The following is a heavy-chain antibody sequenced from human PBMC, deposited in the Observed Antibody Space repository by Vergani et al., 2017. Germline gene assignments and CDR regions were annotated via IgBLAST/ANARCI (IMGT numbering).Heavy chain of an antibody. CDR2: ISYDGSNK. V-gene: IGHV3-30-3*01. D-gene: IGHD5-18*01. CDR1: GFTFSSYA. Sequence: QVQLVESGGGVVQPGRSLRLSCEASGFTFSSYAMHWVRQAPGKGLEWVAVISYDGSNKYYADSVKGRFTISRDNSKNTLYLQMNSLSADDTAVYYCARYRREYSYAPAFDYGGQGTLVAASS. CDR3: ARYRREYSYAPAFDY. J-gene: IGHJ4*02.